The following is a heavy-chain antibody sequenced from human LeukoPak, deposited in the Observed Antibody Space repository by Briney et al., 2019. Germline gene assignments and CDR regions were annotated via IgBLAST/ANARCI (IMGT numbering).Heavy chain of an antibody. CDR1: GYTFTGYY. V-gene: IGHV1-46*01. CDR3: ARDSCSTSCYDY. D-gene: IGHD2-2*01. J-gene: IGHJ4*02. CDR2: INPSGGST. Sequence: GASVKVSCKASGYTFTGYYMHWVRQAPGQGLEWMGIINPSGGSTSYAQKFQGRVTMTRDMSTSTVYMELSSLRSEDTAVYYCARDSCSTSCYDYWGQGTLVTVSS.